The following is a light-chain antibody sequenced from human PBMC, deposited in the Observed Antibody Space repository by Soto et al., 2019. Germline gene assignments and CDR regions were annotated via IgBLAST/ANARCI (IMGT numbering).Light chain of an antibody. CDR1: NIGSKS. Sequence: SYELTQPPAVSVAPGKTAKITCGGSNIGSKSVHWYQQKPGQAPVLVIYYDTDRPSGVPERLSGSNSGSTAALTISRVEDGDEADYYCQVWDIGSGVIFGGGTKLTVL. CDR2: YDT. J-gene: IGLJ2*01. V-gene: IGLV3-21*04. CDR3: QVWDIGSGVI.